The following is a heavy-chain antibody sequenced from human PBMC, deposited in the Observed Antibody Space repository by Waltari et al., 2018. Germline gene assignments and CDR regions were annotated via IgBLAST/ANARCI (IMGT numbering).Heavy chain of an antibody. Sequence: QVQLQQWGAGLLKPSETLSLTCAVYGGSFSGYYWSWIRPPPGKGLEWIGEINHSGSTNYNPSLKSRVTISVDTSKNQFSLKLSSVTAADTAVYYCAREGSGSFSRYYYYYMDVWGKGTTVTISS. D-gene: IGHD1-26*01. CDR2: INHSGST. CDR1: GGSFSGYY. J-gene: IGHJ6*03. V-gene: IGHV4-34*01. CDR3: AREGSGSFSRYYYYYMDV.